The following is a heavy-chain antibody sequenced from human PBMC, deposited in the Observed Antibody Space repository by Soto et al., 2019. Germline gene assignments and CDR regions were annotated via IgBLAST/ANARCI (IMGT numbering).Heavy chain of an antibody. CDR2: IHGRSYYK. J-gene: IGHJ4*01. CDR3: AREVGIAGETPAFDC. D-gene: IGHD1-26*01. CDR1: GFMFSTYV. Sequence: PGGSLRLSCATYGFMFSTYVMNWVRQAPGKGLESVSSIHGRSYYKYYANSVRGRFTSSRDNAKNSLFLQMISLTAEDTAVYYCAREVGIAGETPAFDCWGRGTLVTVSS. V-gene: IGHV3-21*01.